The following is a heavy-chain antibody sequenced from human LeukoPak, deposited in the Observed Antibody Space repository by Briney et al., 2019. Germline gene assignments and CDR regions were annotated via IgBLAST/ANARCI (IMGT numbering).Heavy chain of an antibody. CDR3: ARAPCEIGGYSPEYFRH. CDR1: GFTFSSYW. J-gene: IGHJ1*01. CDR2: IKSDGST. Sequence: PGGSLRLSCAASGFTFSSYWMHWVRHAPGKGLVWVSRIKSDGSTNYADSVKGPFTISRDNAKNTVSLQMNSLRAEDTGVYYCARAPCEIGGYSPEYFRHWGQGTLVTVSS. D-gene: IGHD3-22*01. V-gene: IGHV3-74*01.